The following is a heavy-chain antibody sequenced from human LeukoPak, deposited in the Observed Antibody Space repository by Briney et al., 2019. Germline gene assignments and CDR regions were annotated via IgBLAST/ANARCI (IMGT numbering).Heavy chain of an antibody. CDR2: IYSGGNT. CDR1: GFTFSSYG. CDR3: ARDREGSSSWDY. Sequence: GGSLRLSCAASGFTFSSYGMSWVRQAPGKGLEWVSVIYSGGNTYYADSVKGRFTISRDNSKNTLFLQMNSLRAEDTAVYYCARDREGSSSWDYWGQGTLVTVSS. D-gene: IGHD6-13*01. J-gene: IGHJ4*02. V-gene: IGHV3-53*01.